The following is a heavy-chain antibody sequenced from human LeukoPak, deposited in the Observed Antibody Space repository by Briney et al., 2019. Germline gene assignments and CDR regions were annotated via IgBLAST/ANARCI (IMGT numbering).Heavy chain of an antibody. CDR2: ISAYNGNT. CDR1: GYTFTSYY. CDR3: ARGSYSSSREYYFDY. D-gene: IGHD6-13*01. Sequence: ASVKVSCKASGYTFTSYYMHWVRQAPGQGLEWMGWISAYNGNTNYAQKLQGRVTMTTDTSTSTAYMELRSLRSDDTAVYYCARGSYSSSREYYFDYWGQGTLVTVSS. J-gene: IGHJ4*02. V-gene: IGHV1-18*04.